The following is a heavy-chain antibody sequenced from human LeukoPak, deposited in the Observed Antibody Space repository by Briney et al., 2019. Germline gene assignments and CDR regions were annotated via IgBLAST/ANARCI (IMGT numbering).Heavy chain of an antibody. CDR3: ARSIPYGTTWYGRSDY. D-gene: IGHD6-13*01. CDR2: IKPDGTTK. J-gene: IGHJ4*02. CDR1: GFTFSDYY. Sequence: GGSLRLSCAASGFTFSDYYMSWIRQAPGKGLEWVANIKPDGTTKFYVDSVKGRFTISRDNALNSLYLQMNSLRAEDTAIYYCARSIPYGTTWYGRSDYWGQGTLVTVSS. V-gene: IGHV3-7*03.